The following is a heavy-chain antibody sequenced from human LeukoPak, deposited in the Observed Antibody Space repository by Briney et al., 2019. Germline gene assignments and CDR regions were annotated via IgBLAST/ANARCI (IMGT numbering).Heavy chain of an antibody. Sequence: SETLSLTCTVSGGSISSYYWSWIRQPPGKGLEWIGYIYYSGSTNYNPSLKSRVTISVDTSKNQFSLKLSSVTAADTAVYYCARGSRMGTILGYYYYMDVWGKGTTVTISS. D-gene: IGHD5-18*01. CDR3: ARGSRMGTILGYYYYMDV. CDR1: GGSISSYY. CDR2: IYYSGST. V-gene: IGHV4-59*01. J-gene: IGHJ6*03.